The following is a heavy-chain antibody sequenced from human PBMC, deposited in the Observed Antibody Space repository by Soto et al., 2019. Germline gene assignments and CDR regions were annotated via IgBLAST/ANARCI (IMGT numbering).Heavy chain of an antibody. J-gene: IGHJ6*02. CDR3: ARDLCTNGVCYSLVRYYYGMDV. CDR2: IWYDGSNK. D-gene: IGHD2-8*01. CDR1: GFTFSSYG. Sequence: PGGSLRLSCAASGFTFSSYGMHWVRQAPGKGLERVAVIWYDGSNKYYADSVKGRFTISRDNSKNTLYLQMNSLRAEDTAVYYCARDLCTNGVCYSLVRYYYGMDVWGQGTTVTVSS. V-gene: IGHV3-33*01.